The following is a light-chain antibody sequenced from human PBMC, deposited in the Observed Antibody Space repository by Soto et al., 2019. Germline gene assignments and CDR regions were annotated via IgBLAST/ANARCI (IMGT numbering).Light chain of an antibody. CDR3: QSYDSSLRGYV. CDR2: GNN. V-gene: IGLV1-40*01. J-gene: IGLJ3*02. Sequence: QSVLTQPPSVSGAPGQRVTISCTGSSSNIGAGYDVHWYQQLPGTAPKLLIYGNNYRPSGVPDRFSGSKSGTSASLAITGLQAEDESDYYCQSYDSSLRGYVFGGGTKVTVL. CDR1: SSNIGAGYD.